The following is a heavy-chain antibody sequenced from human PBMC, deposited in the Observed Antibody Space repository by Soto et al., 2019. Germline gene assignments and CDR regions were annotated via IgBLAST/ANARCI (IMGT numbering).Heavy chain of an antibody. Sequence: ASVKVSCKASGYTFITFDINWVRQAAGQGLEWMGWMNPYNGNAGYAQKFQGRVTMTRNTSTSTAYMELSSLTSDDSAVYFCARTKHSSGPNYFDSWGQGTLVTVSS. J-gene: IGHJ4*02. CDR3: ARTKHSSGPNYFDS. D-gene: IGHD5-18*01. CDR2: MNPYNGNA. CDR1: GYTFITFD. V-gene: IGHV1-8*01.